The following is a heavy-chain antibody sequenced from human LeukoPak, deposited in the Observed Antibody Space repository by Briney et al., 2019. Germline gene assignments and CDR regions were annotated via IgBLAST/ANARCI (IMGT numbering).Heavy chain of an antibody. CDR3: ARAPAYCGGDCYPPPFSYFDY. CDR2: INPNSGGT. J-gene: IGHJ4*02. V-gene: IGHV1-2*02. CDR1: GYTFTSYG. Sequence: GASVKVSCKASGYTFTSYGISWVRQAPGQGLEWMGWINPNSGGTNYAQKFQGRVTMTRDTSISTAYMELSRLRSDDTAVYYCARAPAYCGGDCYPPPFSYFDYWGQGTLVTVSS. D-gene: IGHD2-21*02.